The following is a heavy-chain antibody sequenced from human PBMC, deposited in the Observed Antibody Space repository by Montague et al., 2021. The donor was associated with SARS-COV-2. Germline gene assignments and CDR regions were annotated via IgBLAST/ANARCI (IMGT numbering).Heavy chain of an antibody. Sequence: SETLSLTCAVYSGSFSYFYWTWIRQSPGKGLEWIGEINHTGSATNNPSLKGRVTLSRDTSKNQFSLKLQSVTPADTAVYYCARGQETISGDLIFNAVAGDLDGWGQGTSVTVSS. V-gene: IGHV4-34*01. CDR3: ARGQETISGDLIFNAVAGDLDG. D-gene: IGHD3-3*02. J-gene: IGHJ3*01. CDR1: SGSFSYFY. CDR2: INHTGSA.